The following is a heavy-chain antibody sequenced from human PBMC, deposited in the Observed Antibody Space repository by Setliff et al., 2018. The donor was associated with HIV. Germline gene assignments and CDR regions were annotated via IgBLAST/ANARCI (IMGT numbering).Heavy chain of an antibody. J-gene: IGHJ4*02. CDR1: GGSIRSSDYY. CDR3: ARHRVITGSFDS. D-gene: IGHD3-16*02. CDR2: TFYSGRA. Sequence: KPSETLSLTCTVSGGSIRSSDYYWGWIRQPPGKGLEWIGSTFYSGRAYYNPSLKSRVFISVDTSKNQFSLKVNSVTAADTAVFYCARHRVITGSFDSWSPGTLVTVSS. V-gene: IGHV4-39*01.